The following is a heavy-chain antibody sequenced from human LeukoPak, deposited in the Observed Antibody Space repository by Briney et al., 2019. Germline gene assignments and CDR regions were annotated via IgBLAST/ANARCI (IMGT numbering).Heavy chain of an antibody. Sequence: SETLSLTCTVSGDSISSYYWGWIRQPPGKGLEWIGYIYYSGTTNYNPSLKSRVTISVDTSKNQFSLNLASVTAADTAVYYCARGTLYSSGWYFDYWGQGTLVTVSS. CDR3: ARGTLYSSGWYFDY. CDR1: GDSISSYY. CDR2: IYYSGTT. J-gene: IGHJ4*02. V-gene: IGHV4-59*01. D-gene: IGHD6-19*01.